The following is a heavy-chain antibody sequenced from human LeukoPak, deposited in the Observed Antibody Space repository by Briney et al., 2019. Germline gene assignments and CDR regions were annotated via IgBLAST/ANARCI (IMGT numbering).Heavy chain of an antibody. Sequence: SETLSLTCAVSGYSISSGYYWGWIRQPPEKGLEWIGSIYHSGSTYYNPSLKSRVTISVDTSKNQFSLKLSSVTAADTAVYYCARQIGQQLVSDYWGQGTLVTVSS. J-gene: IGHJ4*02. CDR2: IYHSGST. CDR3: ARQIGQQLVSDY. V-gene: IGHV4-38-2*01. D-gene: IGHD6-13*01. CDR1: GYSISSGYY.